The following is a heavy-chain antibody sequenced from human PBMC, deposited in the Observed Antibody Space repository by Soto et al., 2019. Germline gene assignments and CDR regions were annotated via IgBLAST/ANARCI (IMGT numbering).Heavy chain of an antibody. Sequence: GGSLRLSCAASGITATNGHMSWVRQAPGKGLEWVSVIYSDDNTYYADSVKGRFTISGDNSINMLYLQMNSLTTEDTAVYYCAHPRGYGVFDAYDFWGQGAMVTVSS. CDR2: IYSDDNT. CDR3: AHPRGYGVFDAYDF. CDR1: GITATNGH. D-gene: IGHD4-17*01. J-gene: IGHJ3*01. V-gene: IGHV3-53*01.